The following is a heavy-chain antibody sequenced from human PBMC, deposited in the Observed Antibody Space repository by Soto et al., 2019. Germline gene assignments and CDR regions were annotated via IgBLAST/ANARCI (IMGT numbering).Heavy chain of an antibody. D-gene: IGHD1-20*01. CDR2: IKSKNDGETT. CDR3: TTDDPINRY. J-gene: IGHJ4*02. Sequence: PGGSLRLSCAASGFTFTNAWMSWVRQAPGKGLGWVGRIKSKNDGETTAYAAPVEGRFTISRDDSKNTLYLEMNSLKVEDTAVYYCTTDDPINRYWGQGALVTVSS. V-gene: IGHV3-15*01. CDR1: GFTFTNAW.